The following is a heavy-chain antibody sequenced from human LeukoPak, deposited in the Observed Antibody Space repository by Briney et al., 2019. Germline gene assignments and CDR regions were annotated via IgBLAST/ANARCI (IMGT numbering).Heavy chain of an antibody. Sequence: GGSLRLSCAPSGFTFSSYAMSWVRQAPGKGLEWVSGVSASGDTTYYAESVRGRFTISRDNSKNTLYLQMDGLRGDDTPVYYCANRLSAAVVNPLGYWGQGTLVTVSS. CDR1: GFTFSSYA. CDR3: ANRLSAAVVNPLGY. CDR2: VSASGDTT. V-gene: IGHV3-23*01. J-gene: IGHJ4*02. D-gene: IGHD4-23*01.